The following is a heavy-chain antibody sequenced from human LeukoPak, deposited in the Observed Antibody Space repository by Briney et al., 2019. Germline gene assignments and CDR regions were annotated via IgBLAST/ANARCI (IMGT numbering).Heavy chain of an antibody. CDR3: ARWGSGKSFDY. V-gene: IGHV3-33*01. Sequence: PGGSLRLSCAASGLIFSGYGMQWVRQAPGKGLVWVAVIWYDGSNKYYTDPVKGRFTISRDNSKNTLYLQMNSLRVEGTAVYNCARWGSGKSFDYWGQGTLVTVSS. CDR2: IWYDGSNK. CDR1: GLIFSGYG. D-gene: IGHD3-10*01. J-gene: IGHJ4*02.